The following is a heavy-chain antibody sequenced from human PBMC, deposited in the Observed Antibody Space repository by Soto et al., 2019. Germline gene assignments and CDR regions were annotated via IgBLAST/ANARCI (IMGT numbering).Heavy chain of an antibody. V-gene: IGHV4-31*03. J-gene: IGHJ4*02. D-gene: IGHD4-17*01. Sequence: SETVSLTCTVSGGSISSGGYYWSWIRQHPGKGLEWIGYIYYSGSTYYNPSLKSRVTISVDTSKNQFSLKLSSVTAADTAVYYCARRYGASFDYWGQGTLVTVSS. CDR2: IYYSGST. CDR3: ARRYGASFDY. CDR1: GGSISSGGYY.